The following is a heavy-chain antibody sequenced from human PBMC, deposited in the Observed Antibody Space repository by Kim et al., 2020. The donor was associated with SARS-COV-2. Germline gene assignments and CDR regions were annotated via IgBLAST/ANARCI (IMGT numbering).Heavy chain of an antibody. V-gene: IGHV4-59*01. CDR2: IYYSGST. CDR1: GGSISSYY. D-gene: IGHD3-3*01. CDR3: ARTVVETSYYDFWSAQIGNYYYGMDV. Sequence: SETLSLTCTVSGGSISSYYWSWIRQPPGKGLEWIGYIYYSGSTNYNPSLKSRVTISVDTSKNQFSLKLSSVTAADTAMYYCARTVVETSYYDFWSAQIGNYYYGMDVWGQGTTVTVSS. J-gene: IGHJ6*02.